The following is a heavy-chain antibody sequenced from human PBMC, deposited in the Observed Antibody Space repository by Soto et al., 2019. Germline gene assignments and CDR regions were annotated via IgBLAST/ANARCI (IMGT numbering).Heavy chain of an antibody. J-gene: IGHJ6*04. Sequence: SETLSLTCTVSGVSISSHYWSWIRQPPGKGLEWIGYIYYTGSTSYKPSLKSRVTVSVDTSKRQLSLKLSSVTAADTAVYYCACVRPSIVVALLSVWGKGSTVPVSA. CDR3: ACVRPSIVVALLSV. CDR2: IYYTGST. D-gene: IGHD3-22*01. V-gene: IGHV4-59*11. CDR1: GVSISSHY.